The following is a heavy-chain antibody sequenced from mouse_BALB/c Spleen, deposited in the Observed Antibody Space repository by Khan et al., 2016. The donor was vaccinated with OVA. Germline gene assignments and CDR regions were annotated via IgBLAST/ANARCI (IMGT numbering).Heavy chain of an antibody. J-gene: IGHJ4*01. CDR3: SLEVRLHYYAMDY. D-gene: IGHD2-14*01. V-gene: IGHV1-69*02. CDR1: GYTFSNYW. CDR2: IYPSVSYT. Sequence: QVQLQQPGTELVRPGASVQLSCKASGYTFSNYWIKWVKQRPGQGLEWIGNIYPSVSYTNYNQNFKDKATLTVDKSSNTAYMQLSSPTSEDSAVYYCSLEVRLHYYAMDYWGQRTSVTVSS.